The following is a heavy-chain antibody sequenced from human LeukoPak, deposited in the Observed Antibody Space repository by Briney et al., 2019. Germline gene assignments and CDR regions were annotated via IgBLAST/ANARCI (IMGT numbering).Heavy chain of an antibody. J-gene: IGHJ2*01. CDR3: VRDPLRITSWYFDL. CDR1: GGSISSYY. D-gene: IGHD3-10*01. Sequence: TPSETLSLTCTVSGGSISSYYWSWIRQPPGKGLVWIGYIYYSGNTNYNPSLKSRVTISVDTSKNQFSLKLSSVTAAGTAVYYCVRDPLRITSWYFDLWGRGTLVTVSS. V-gene: IGHV4-59*01. CDR2: IYYSGNT.